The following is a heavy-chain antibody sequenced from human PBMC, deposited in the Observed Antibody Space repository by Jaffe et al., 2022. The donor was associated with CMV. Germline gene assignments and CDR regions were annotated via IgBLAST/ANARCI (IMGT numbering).Heavy chain of an antibody. CDR1: GFTFSSYS. CDR2: ISSSSSTI. J-gene: IGHJ6*02. D-gene: IGHD2-2*02. CDR3: ARGGYCSSTSCYKGNYYGMDV. V-gene: IGHV3-48*02. Sequence: EVQLVESGGGLVQPGGSLRLSCAASGFTFSSYSMNWVRQAPGKGLEWVSYISSSSSTIYYADSVKGRFTISRDNAKNSLYLQMNSLRDEDTAVYYCARGGYCSSTSCYKGNYYGMDVWGQGTTVTVSS.